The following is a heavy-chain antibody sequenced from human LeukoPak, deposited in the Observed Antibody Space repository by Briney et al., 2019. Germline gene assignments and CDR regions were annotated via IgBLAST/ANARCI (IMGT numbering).Heavy chain of an antibody. J-gene: IGHJ4*02. CDR1: GFTFSSYW. Sequence: GGSLRLSCAASGFTFSSYWMNWARQAPGKGLEWVASINHNGNVNYYVDSEKGRFTISRDNAKNSLYLQMSNLRAEDTAVYYCARGQDYYDSSGYDGDYWGQGTLVTVSS. D-gene: IGHD3-22*01. V-gene: IGHV3-7*03. CDR3: ARGQDYYDSSGYDGDY. CDR2: INHNGNVN.